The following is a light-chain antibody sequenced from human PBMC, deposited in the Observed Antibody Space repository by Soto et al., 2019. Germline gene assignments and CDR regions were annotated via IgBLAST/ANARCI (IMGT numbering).Light chain of an antibody. Sequence: EIVMTQSPATLSVSPGERATLSCRAGQGISNNLAWYQQKPGQAPRLLIYGASTRATGIPARFTGSGSGTEFTLTISSLQSEDFAVYYCQQYSNWPRTFGQGTKVEIK. CDR2: GAS. J-gene: IGKJ1*01. CDR1: QGISNN. V-gene: IGKV3-15*01. CDR3: QQYSNWPRT.